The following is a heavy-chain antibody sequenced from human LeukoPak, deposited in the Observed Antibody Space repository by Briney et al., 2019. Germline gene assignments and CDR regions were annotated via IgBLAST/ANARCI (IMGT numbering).Heavy chain of an antibody. V-gene: IGHV5-51*01. D-gene: IGHD3-16*01. CDR2: IYPGDSDT. J-gene: IGHJ4*02. CDR1: GYSFTTYW. CDR3: ARPLRGSHQAQY. Sequence: GESLKISCKGSGYSFTTYWIGWVRQMPGKGLEWMGIIYPGDSDTTYSPSCQSQVTISADKSISTAYLQWSSLKASDTAMYYCARPLRGSHQAQYWGQGTLVTVSS.